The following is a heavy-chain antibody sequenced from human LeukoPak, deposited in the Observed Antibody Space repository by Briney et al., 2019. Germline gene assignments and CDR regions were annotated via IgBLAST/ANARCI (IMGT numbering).Heavy chain of an antibody. V-gene: IGHV4-34*01. CDR3: ARGQGATVPQVGKNWFDP. CDR2: VNESGGT. D-gene: IGHD1-26*01. Sequence: SETLSLACAVYIDSFSNYHWNWIRQTPAKGMEWIGEVNESGGTNISPSLRSRVILSVDTSKNQFSLKLISVTVADTAIYYCARGQGATVPQVGKNWFDPWGQGTRVTVSS. J-gene: IGHJ5*02. CDR1: IDSFSNYH.